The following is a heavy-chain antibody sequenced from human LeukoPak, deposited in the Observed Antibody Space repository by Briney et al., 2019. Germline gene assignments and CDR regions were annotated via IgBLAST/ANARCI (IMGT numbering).Heavy chain of an antibody. Sequence: PGGSLRLSCAASGFAFSTYAMAWVRQAPGKGLEWVSIISYSGGTTHYADSVKGRFTISRDNSKDTLYLQMNSLRAEDTAIYYCASKTTGKYPFDNWGQGTLVTVSS. CDR1: GFAFSTYA. V-gene: IGHV3-23*01. CDR2: ISYSGGTT. D-gene: IGHD3-9*01. CDR3: ASKTTGKYPFDN. J-gene: IGHJ4*02.